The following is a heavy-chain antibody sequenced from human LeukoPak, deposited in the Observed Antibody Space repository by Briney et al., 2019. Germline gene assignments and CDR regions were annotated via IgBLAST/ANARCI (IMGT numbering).Heavy chain of an antibody. CDR1: GTSFSSYH. D-gene: IGHD4-23*01. J-gene: IGHJ4*02. V-gene: IGHV4-34*01. CDR2: INDRGLT. CDR3: ARGLTTLVNIPYDFVF. Sequence: PSETLSLTRAVHGTSFSSYHWNWIRQLPGRGLEWIGEINDRGLTNYNPSLESRVTISVDTSKKQFSLKLSSVTAADTAVYYCARGLTTLVNIPYDFVFWGQGTVVTVSS.